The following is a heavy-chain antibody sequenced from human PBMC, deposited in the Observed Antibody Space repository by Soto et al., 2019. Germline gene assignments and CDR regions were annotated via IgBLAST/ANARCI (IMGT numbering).Heavy chain of an antibody. CDR2: INHSGGT. J-gene: IGHJ5*01. CDR3: ATWRPLNSFDF. Sequence: PSETLSLTCAVYGGSFSAYYWSWIRQPPGKGLEWIGEINHSGGTSYNPSLKSRVTISVDTSKSQFSLKLTSLRAEDTAVYYCATWRPLNSFDFWGQGTRVTVSS. D-gene: IGHD5-12*01. CDR1: GGSFSAYY. V-gene: IGHV4-34*01.